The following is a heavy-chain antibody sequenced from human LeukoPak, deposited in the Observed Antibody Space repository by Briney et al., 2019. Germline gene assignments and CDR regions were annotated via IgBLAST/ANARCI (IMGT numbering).Heavy chain of an antibody. CDR2: ISYSGTT. V-gene: IGHV4-39*01. D-gene: IGHD6-19*01. CDR1: GGSISSSSYY. Sequence: SETLSLTCSVSGGSISSSSYYWGWIRQPPGKGREWIGAISYSGTTYYNPSLESRVTISVDTSKNQFSLNLSSVTAADTAVYYCATRHSSGREDYWGQGTLVTVSS. CDR3: ATRHSSGREDY. J-gene: IGHJ4*02.